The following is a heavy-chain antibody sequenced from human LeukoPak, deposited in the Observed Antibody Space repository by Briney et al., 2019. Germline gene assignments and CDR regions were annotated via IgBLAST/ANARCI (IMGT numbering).Heavy chain of an antibody. D-gene: IGHD3-3*01. CDR3: VKDGLRFAEWSPPLNF. CDR1: GFRLSSYS. J-gene: IGHJ4*02. CDR2: ISGSAGDT. V-gene: IGHV3-23*01. Sequence: GRSLRLSCAAPGFRLSSYSMSWVRQAPGKGLEWVSLISGSAGDTYYADSVKGRFTISRDTSRNTLYLQMNSLGAEDTALYYWVKDGLRFAEWSPPLNFWGQGTLVTVSS.